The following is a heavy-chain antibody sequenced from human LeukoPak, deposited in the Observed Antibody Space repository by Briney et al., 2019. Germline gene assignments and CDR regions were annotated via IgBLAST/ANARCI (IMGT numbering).Heavy chain of an antibody. CDR3: ATYTNWVAGDV. CDR2: IKEDGSEK. V-gene: IGHV3-7*01. Sequence: GSLRLSCAASGFTFSESGMNWVRQAPGQGLEWVAAIKEDGSEKDYVDSVKGRFTISRDNAKNSLYLQMNNLRADDTAVYYCATYTNWVAGDVWGQGTTASVS. J-gene: IGHJ6*02. D-gene: IGHD2-8*01. CDR1: GFTFSESG.